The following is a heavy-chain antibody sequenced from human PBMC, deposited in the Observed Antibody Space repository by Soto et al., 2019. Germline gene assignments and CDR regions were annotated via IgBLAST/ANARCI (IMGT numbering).Heavy chain of an antibody. Sequence: SVKVSCNASGGTFSSYAISWVRPAPGQGLEWMGGIIPIFGTANYAQKFQGRVTITADQSTSTAYMELSSLRSEDTAVYYCASETRQRIFGVVINAFDIWGQGTMVTVSS. CDR3: ASETRQRIFGVVINAFDI. CDR2: IIPIFGTA. D-gene: IGHD3-3*01. CDR1: GGTFSSYA. V-gene: IGHV1-69*13. J-gene: IGHJ3*02.